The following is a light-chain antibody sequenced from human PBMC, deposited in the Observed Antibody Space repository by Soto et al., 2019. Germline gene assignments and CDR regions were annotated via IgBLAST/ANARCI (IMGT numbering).Light chain of an antibody. CDR1: QVMSSW. CDR2: AAS. V-gene: IGKV1D-12*01. Sequence: IQMTQSASSVSASVGDTFTITCRACQVMSSWLAWYQQKPGQAPKLLIFAASKVQSGVPSRFSGSGSRTEFTLTINSLQPEDVATYDCQQVKSYPITFGQGTRLEIK. J-gene: IGKJ5*01. CDR3: QQVKSYPIT.